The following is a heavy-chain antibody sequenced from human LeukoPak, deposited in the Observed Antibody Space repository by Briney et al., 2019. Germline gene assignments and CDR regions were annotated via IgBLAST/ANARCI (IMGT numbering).Heavy chain of an antibody. CDR2: INPNSGGT. Sequence: ASVKVSCKASGYTFTGYYMHWVRQAPGQGLEWMGRINPNSGGTNYPQKFQGRVTMTRDTPISTAYMELSRLRSDDTAVYSCARPPRYCSSTTCYNFDYWGQGTLVTVSS. V-gene: IGHV1-2*06. D-gene: IGHD2-2*01. J-gene: IGHJ4*02. CDR3: ARPPRYCSSTTCYNFDY. CDR1: GYTFTGYY.